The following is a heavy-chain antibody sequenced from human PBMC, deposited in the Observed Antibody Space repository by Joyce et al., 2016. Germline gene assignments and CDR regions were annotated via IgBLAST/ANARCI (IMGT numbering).Heavy chain of an antibody. Sequence: QVHLVESGGGVVQPGRSLRLSCAASGFTFSTYTMHWVRQAPGKGLEGVSFISDDGTSKYYADSVKGRFTISRDNSKNTLYLQMNSLRTADTAIYYCASDPVTMAVLVIGWGQGTLVTVSS. J-gene: IGHJ4*02. D-gene: IGHD3-22*01. CDR2: ISDDGTSK. CDR1: GFTFSTYT. V-gene: IGHV3-30*04. CDR3: ASDPVTMAVLVIG.